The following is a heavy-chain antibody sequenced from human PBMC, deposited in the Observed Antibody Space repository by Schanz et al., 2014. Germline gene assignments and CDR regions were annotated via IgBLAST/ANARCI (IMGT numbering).Heavy chain of an antibody. V-gene: IGHV3-11*06. CDR3: ARDRGYCSGGRCFHYSYYGMDV. J-gene: IGHJ6*02. CDR1: GFTFRDYY. D-gene: IGHD2-15*01. CDR2: ISSGSSYA. Sequence: QVQLVESGGGLVKPGGSLRLSCAASGFTFRDYYMSWIRQAPGKGLEWVSDISSGSSYANYADSVKGRFTISRDNAKNSLYLQMNSLRAEDTAVYYCARDRGYCSGGRCFHYSYYGMDVWGQGTTVTVSS.